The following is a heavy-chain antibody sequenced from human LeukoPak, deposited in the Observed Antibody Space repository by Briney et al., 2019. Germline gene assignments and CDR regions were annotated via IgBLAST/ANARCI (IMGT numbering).Heavy chain of an antibody. D-gene: IGHD6-19*01. CDR2: IRPSDGST. V-gene: IGHV3-23*01. CDR1: GFTFNNYP. J-gene: IGHJ4*02. Sequence: GGSVRLSCVASGFTFNNYPMTWVRQAPGKGLEWVSAIRPSDGSTFYADSVMGRFTISRDSSKNTLYLQMNSLRVEDTALYYCAKLTIGWFEDFWGQGTLVTVSS. CDR3: AKLTIGWFEDF.